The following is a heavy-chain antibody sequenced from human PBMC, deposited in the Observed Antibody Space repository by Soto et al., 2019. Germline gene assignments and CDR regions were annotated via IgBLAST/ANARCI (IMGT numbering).Heavy chain of an antibody. D-gene: IGHD3-22*01. Sequence: SVKVSCKASGGTFSSYAISWVRQAPGQGLEWMGGIIPIFGTANYAQKFQGRVTITADESTSTAYMELSSLRSEDTAVYYCARANVYYDSSGYSYYFDYWGQGTLVTVSS. J-gene: IGHJ4*02. CDR2: IIPIFGTA. V-gene: IGHV1-69*13. CDR1: GGTFSSYA. CDR3: ARANVYYDSSGYSYYFDY.